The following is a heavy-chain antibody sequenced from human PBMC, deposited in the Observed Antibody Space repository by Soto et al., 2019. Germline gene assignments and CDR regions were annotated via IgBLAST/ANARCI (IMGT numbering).Heavy chain of an antibody. J-gene: IGHJ3*01. CDR1: GYSFTNYW. CDR3: ARRGTLSGRDGFDV. CDR2: IYPADSDT. V-gene: IGHV5-51*01. D-gene: IGHD5-12*01. Sequence: PGESLKISCKASGYSFTNYWIGWVRQMPGKGLECMGTIYPADSDTKYSPSFQGQVTISADKSTNTAYLHWSSLKASDTAMYYWARRGTLSGRDGFDVWGEGTMVTVSS.